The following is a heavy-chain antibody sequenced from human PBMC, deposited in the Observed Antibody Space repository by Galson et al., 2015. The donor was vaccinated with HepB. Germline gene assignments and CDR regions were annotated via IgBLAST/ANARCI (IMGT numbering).Heavy chain of an antibody. CDR1: GGTFSSYT. Sequence: SVKVSCKASGGTFSSYTISWVRQAPGQGLEWMGRIIPILGIANYAQKFQGRVTITADKSTSTAYVEVISLRSEDTAVYYCARGGFGGKWFDPWGQGTLVTVSS. CDR2: IIPILGIA. V-gene: IGHV1-69*02. CDR3: ARGGFGGKWFDP. J-gene: IGHJ5*02. D-gene: IGHD3-10*01.